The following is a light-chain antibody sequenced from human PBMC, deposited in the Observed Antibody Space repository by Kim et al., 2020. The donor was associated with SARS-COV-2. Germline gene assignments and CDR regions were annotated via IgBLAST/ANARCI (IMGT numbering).Light chain of an antibody. J-gene: IGLJ2*01. CDR1: RSNIGNNS. CDR3: GTWDSRLSAVV. Sequence: GQKVHISCSGSRSNIGNNSVSWYQQLPGTAPKLLIYDNNKRPSGIPDRFSGSKSGTSATLGITGLQSGDEADYYCGTWDSRLSAVVFGGGTQLTVL. CDR2: DNN. V-gene: IGLV1-51*01.